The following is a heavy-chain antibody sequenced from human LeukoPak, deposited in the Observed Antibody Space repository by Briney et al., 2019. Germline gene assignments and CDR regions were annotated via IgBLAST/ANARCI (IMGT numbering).Heavy chain of an antibody. CDR3: ARDSGSSSPWFDP. CDR1: GYTFTGYY. Sequence: GASVKVSCKASGYTFTGYYMHWVRQAPGQGPEWMGWINLDSGGTNYAQKFQGRVTMTRDTSISTAYMELSRLRSDDTAVYYCARDSGSSSPWFDPWGQGTLVTVSS. J-gene: IGHJ5*02. CDR2: INLDSGGT. V-gene: IGHV1-2*02. D-gene: IGHD6-6*01.